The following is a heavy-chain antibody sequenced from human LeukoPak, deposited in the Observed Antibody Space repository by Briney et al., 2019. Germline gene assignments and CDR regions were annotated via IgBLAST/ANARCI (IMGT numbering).Heavy chain of an antibody. CDR1: GFTVSSTY. CDR2: IYSAGTT. CDR3: ARSPGYFDY. J-gene: IGHJ4*02. V-gene: IGHV3-66*01. Sequence: GGSLRLSCAASGFTVSSTYMSWVRQAPGKGLECVSVIYSAGTTYYADSVKGRFTISRDNSKNTVFLQMNSLRPEDTAVYYCARSPGYFDYWGQGTLVTVSS.